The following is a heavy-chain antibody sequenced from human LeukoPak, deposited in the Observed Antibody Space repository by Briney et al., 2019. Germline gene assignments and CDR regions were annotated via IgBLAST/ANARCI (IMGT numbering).Heavy chain of an antibody. CDR2: IKQDGSEK. D-gene: IGHD2-15*01. J-gene: IGHJ4*02. CDR3: ARADIVVVVAATEGFDY. V-gene: IGHV3-7*01. Sequence: GGSLRLSCPASGFTFSSYCMSWVRQAPGKGLEWVANIKQDGSEKYYVDYVKGRFTISRDNAKNSLYLQMNSLRAEDTAVYYCARADIVVVVAATEGFDYWGQGTLVTVSS. CDR1: GFTFSSYC.